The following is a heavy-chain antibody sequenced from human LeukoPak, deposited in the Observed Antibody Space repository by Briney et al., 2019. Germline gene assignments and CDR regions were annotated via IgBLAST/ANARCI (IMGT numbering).Heavy chain of an antibody. D-gene: IGHD1-26*01. V-gene: IGHV3-48*01. Sequence: GGSLRLSCAASGFTFSSYSMNWVRQAPGQGLEWVSYISSSSSTIYYADSVKGRFTISRDNAKNSLYLQMNSLRAEDTAVYYCARDSSGSYPDAFDIWGQGTMVTVSS. CDR3: ARDSSGSYPDAFDI. J-gene: IGHJ3*02. CDR1: GFTFSSYS. CDR2: ISSSSSTI.